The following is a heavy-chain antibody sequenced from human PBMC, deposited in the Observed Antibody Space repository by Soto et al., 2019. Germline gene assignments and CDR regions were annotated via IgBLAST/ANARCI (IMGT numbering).Heavy chain of an antibody. D-gene: IGHD3-10*02. CDR3: AFFFQADDGIRDVRSVSAFLLNRSSDL. J-gene: IGHJ2*01. CDR2: MSHSGGT. Sequence: PKGKGQEGIGEMSHSGGTHFTPSLKSRVTISVDTSKNQCSLKMSSVAAADTALYYCAFFFQADDGIRDVRSVSAFLLNRSSDL. V-gene: IGHV4-34*01.